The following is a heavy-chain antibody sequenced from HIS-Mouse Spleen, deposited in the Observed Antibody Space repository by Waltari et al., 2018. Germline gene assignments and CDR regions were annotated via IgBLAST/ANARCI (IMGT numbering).Heavy chain of an antibody. J-gene: IGHJ4*02. CDR1: GYTFTSYD. Sequence: QVQLVQSGAEVKKPGASVKVSCKASGYTFTSYDINWVRQAAGQGLEWMGWMNPTSGNTGHTQQFRGRVTLPRNTSIRTAYMELSSLRSGDTAVYYCARGHDYSNYFDYWGQGTLVTVSS. CDR3: ARGHDYSNYFDY. CDR2: MNPTSGNT. D-gene: IGHD4-4*01. V-gene: IGHV1-8*01.